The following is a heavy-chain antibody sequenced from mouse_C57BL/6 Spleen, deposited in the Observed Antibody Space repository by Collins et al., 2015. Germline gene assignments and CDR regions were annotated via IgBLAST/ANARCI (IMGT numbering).Heavy chain of an antibody. J-gene: IGHJ4*01. D-gene: IGHD3-2*02. V-gene: IGHV1-7*01. Sequence: KDRATLTADNSSSTAYMQLSSLTYEDSAVYYCVRDDSGYHHYVMDYWGQGTSVTVSS. CDR3: VRDDSGYHHYVMDY.